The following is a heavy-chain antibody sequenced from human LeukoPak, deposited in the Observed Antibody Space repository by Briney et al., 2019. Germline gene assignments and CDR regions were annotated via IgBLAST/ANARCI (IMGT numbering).Heavy chain of an antibody. CDR3: AKESTHYGGGYFDY. CDR1: GFTFSSYG. D-gene: IGHD4-17*01. CDR2: IRYDGSNK. Sequence: GGSLRLSCAASGFTFSSYGMHWVRQAPGKRLEWVAFIRYDGSNKYYADSVKGRFTISRDNSKNTLYLQMNSLRAEDTAVYYCAKESTHYGGGYFDYWGQGTLVTVSS. V-gene: IGHV3-30*02. J-gene: IGHJ4*02.